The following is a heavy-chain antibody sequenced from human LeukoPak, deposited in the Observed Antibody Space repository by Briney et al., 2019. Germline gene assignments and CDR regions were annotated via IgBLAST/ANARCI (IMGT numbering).Heavy chain of an antibody. CDR3: AKVDGYYFNYFDY. D-gene: IGHD3-22*01. CDR1: GFTFYDYA. Sequence: GGSLRLSCAASGFTFYDYAMHWVRQAPGKGLEWVSAISGSGGSTYYADSVKGRFTISGDNSKNTLYLQMNSLRAEDTAVYYCAKVDGYYFNYFDYWGQGTLVTVSS. J-gene: IGHJ4*02. CDR2: ISGSGGST. V-gene: IGHV3-23*01.